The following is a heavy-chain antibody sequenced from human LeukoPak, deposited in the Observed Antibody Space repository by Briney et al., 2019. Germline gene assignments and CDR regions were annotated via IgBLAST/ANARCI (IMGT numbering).Heavy chain of an antibody. CDR2: ISFSGANS. CDR1: GXTFSDSA. J-gene: IGHJ4*02. D-gene: IGHD3-10*01. Sequence: PGGSLRLSCAASGXTFSDSAMTWVRQAPGKGLDWVSLISFSGANSYYADSVKGRFTISRDNSKNTLYLQMNSLRAEDTAVYYCAKTGAREFDYWGQGTLVTVSS. CDR3: AKTGAREFDY. V-gene: IGHV3-23*01.